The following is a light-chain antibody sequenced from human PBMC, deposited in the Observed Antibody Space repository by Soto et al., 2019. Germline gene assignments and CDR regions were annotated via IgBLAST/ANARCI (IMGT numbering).Light chain of an antibody. J-gene: IGKJ1*01. CDR2: GAS. CDR1: QSVPSKY. V-gene: IGKV3-20*01. CDR3: QQYGTSPRT. Sequence: EIALKQSPATVSLSPGERATLSCRASQSVPSKYLAWYQQNPGQAPRLLIYGASNRATGIPDKFSGSGSGTDFTLTISRLEPEDFAVYYCQQYGTSPRTFGQGTKVDIK.